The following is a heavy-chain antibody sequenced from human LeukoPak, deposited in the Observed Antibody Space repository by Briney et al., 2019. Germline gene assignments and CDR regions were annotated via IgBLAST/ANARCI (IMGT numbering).Heavy chain of an antibody. CDR3: AKDPEGYCSSTSCYKDWFDP. CDR2: ISGSGGST. CDR1: GFTFSSYA. D-gene: IGHD2-2*01. V-gene: IGHV3-23*01. Sequence: GGSLRLSCAASGFTFSSYAMSWVRQAPGEGLEWVSAISGSGGSTYYADSAKGRFTISRDNSKNTLYLQMNSLRAEDTAVYYCAKDPEGYCSSTSCYKDWFDPWGQGTLVTVSS. J-gene: IGHJ5*02.